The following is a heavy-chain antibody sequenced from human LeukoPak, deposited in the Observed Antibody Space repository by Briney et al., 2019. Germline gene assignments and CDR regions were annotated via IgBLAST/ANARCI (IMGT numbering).Heavy chain of an antibody. Sequence: PGGSLRLSSAASGLTFSSHCMNWVRQAPGKGLEWDSSISSSSSYIDYADSVKGRFTISRDNAKNSLYLQMNCQRAEDTAVYYCARDRVTHYMHVWGKGTTVTVSS. CDR3: ARDRVTHYMHV. D-gene: IGHD5-18*01. CDR2: ISSSSSYI. V-gene: IGHV3-21*01. J-gene: IGHJ6*03. CDR1: GLTFSSHC.